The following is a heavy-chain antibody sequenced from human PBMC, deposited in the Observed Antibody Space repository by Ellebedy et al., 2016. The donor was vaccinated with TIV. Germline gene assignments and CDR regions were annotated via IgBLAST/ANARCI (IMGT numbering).Heavy chain of an antibody. Sequence: GGSLRLXXAASGFTFNSYTMNWVRQAPGKGLEWVSSISSSGSYIYYADSVRGRFTISRDNAKNSLYLQMNSLRAEDTAVYYCARVEPFYCSSTSCKNLGSDYWGQGTLVTVSP. CDR3: ARVEPFYCSSTSCKNLGSDY. D-gene: IGHD2-2*01. CDR1: GFTFNSYT. J-gene: IGHJ4*02. V-gene: IGHV3-21*01. CDR2: ISSSGSYI.